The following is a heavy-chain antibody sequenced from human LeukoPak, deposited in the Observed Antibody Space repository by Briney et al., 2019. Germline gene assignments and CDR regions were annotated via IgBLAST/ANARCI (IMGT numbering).Heavy chain of an antibody. V-gene: IGHV3-48*04. CDR1: GFTFSSYS. CDR2: ISSSSSTI. Sequence: GGSLRLSCAASGFTFSSYSMNWVRQAPGKGLEWVSYISSSSSTIYYADSVKGRFTISRDNAKNSPYLQMNSLRAEDTAVYYCATLPIADYGRAVNAFDIWGQGTMVTVSS. D-gene: IGHD4-17*01. J-gene: IGHJ3*02. CDR3: ATLPIADYGRAVNAFDI.